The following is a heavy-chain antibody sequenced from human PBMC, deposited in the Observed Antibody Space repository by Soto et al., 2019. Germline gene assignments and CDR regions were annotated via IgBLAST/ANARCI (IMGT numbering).Heavy chain of an antibody. Sequence: GGSLRLSCAASGFTFGSYGMHWVRQAPGKGLEWVAVIWYDGSNKYYADSVKGRFTISRDNSKNTLYLQMNSLRAEDTAVYYCARVPGITTLADYWGQGTLVTVSS. J-gene: IGHJ4*02. V-gene: IGHV3-33*01. CDR1: GFTFGSYG. CDR2: IWYDGSNK. D-gene: IGHD3-9*01. CDR3: ARVPGITTLADY.